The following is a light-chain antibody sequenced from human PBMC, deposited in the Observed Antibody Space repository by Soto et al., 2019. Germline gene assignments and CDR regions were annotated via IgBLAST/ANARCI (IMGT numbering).Light chain of an antibody. J-gene: IGLJ2*01. CDR1: SSDVGAYKY. CDR3: CSYAGSYTVI. Sequence: QSALTQPRSVSGSPGQSVTISCTGTSSDVGAYKYVSWYQHHPGKVPELIIYDVTKRPSGVPDRFSGSKSGNTASLPISGLQTEDEADYYCCSYAGSYTVIFGGGTKVTVL. V-gene: IGLV2-11*01. CDR2: DVT.